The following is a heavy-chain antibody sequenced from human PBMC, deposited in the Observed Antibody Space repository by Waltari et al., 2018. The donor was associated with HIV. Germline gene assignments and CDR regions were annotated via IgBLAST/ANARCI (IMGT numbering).Heavy chain of an antibody. V-gene: IGHV3-23*01. J-gene: IGHJ5*02. CDR3: TKDPVTAVGNINWFDP. CDR1: GFSFRFYA. D-gene: IGHD6-13*01. CDR2: ISGSGDNR. Sequence: EVQLLGYGGGVVQPGGALRLSCSASGFSFRFYAMNWVRQAPGKGLEWVSGISGSGDNRYYADSVKGRFTISRDNSKNKVFLQMKSLRPEDTAFYYCTKDPVTAVGNINWFDPWGQGTLVTVSS.